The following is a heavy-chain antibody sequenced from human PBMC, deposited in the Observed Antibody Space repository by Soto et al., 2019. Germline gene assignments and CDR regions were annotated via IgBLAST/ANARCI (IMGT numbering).Heavy chain of an antibody. J-gene: IGHJ3*01. Sequence: QVKVVESGGGVVQPGTSLRLSCVASGFTFSSYPMHWLRQAPGKGLEWMAVISYDGRNKFYSDYVKGRCTASRENDKSTVFLQMNSLKIEDTATFYCARLNITFDFWGQGTVVTVSS. CDR1: GFTFSSYP. V-gene: IGHV3-30*04. CDR2: ISYDGRNK. CDR3: ARLNITFDF.